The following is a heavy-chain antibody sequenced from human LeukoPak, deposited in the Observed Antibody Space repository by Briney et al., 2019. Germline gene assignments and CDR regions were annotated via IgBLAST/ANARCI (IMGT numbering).Heavy chain of an antibody. V-gene: IGHV3-23*01. D-gene: IGHD3-16*02. Sequence: PGGSLRLSCAASGVTFSSYAMSWVRQAPGKGVEWVSAISGSGGSRYYADSVKGRVTISRDNSKNTLYLQMNSMRAEETAVYYCEKADYVWGSYRYPWAFDYWGQGTLVTVSS. CDR1: GVTFSSYA. CDR3: EKADYVWGSYRYPWAFDY. J-gene: IGHJ4*02. CDR2: ISGSGGSR.